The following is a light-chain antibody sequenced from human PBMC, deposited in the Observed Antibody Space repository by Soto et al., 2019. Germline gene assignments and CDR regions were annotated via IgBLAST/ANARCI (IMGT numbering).Light chain of an antibody. CDR2: GAS. CDR3: HQRESWPRT. Sequence: ENVLTQSPGTLSLSPGERATLSCRASQSVSGSYLAWYQQKPGQAPRLLIYGASSRAAGIPARFSARGSGTDFTLTISDVQPEDFALYCWHQRESWPRTFGQGTKVDIK. CDR1: QSVSGSY. V-gene: IGKV3-20*01. J-gene: IGKJ1*01.